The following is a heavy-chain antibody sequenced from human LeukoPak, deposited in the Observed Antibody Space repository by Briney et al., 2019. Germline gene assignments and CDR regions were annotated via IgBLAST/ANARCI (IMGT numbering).Heavy chain of an antibody. CDR2: IYYSGST. Sequence: SETLSLTCTVTGGSISSYYWSWIRQPPGKGLEWIGYIYYSGSTNYNPSLKSRVTISVDTSKNQFSLKLSSVTAADTAVYYCARVSYYDSSGDYYYYGMDVWGQGTTVTVSS. CDR1: GGSISSYY. V-gene: IGHV4-59*01. CDR3: ARVSYYDSSGDYYYYGMDV. D-gene: IGHD3-22*01. J-gene: IGHJ6*02.